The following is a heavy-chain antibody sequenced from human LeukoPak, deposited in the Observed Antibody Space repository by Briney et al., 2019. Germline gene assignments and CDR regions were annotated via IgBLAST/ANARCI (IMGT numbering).Heavy chain of an antibody. CDR1: GGSFSGYY. CDR2: INHSGST. V-gene: IGHV4-34*01. J-gene: IGHJ4*02. Sequence: PSETLSLTCAVYGGSFSGYYWSWIRQPPGKGLEWIGEINHSGSTNYNPSLKSRVTISVDTSKNQFSLKLSSVTAADTAVYYCATRSYYDSSGYYYFSDYWGQGTLVTVSS. CDR3: ATRSYYDSSGYYYFSDY. D-gene: IGHD3-22*01.